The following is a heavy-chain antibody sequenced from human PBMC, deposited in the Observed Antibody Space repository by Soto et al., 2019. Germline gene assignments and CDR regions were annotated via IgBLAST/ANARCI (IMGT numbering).Heavy chain of an antibody. CDR2: IKSKTDGGTT. Sequence: EVQLVESGGGLVKPGGSLTISCTSSDFPSFNGWWSWVSRAPGRGLEWVGRIKSKTDGGTTDYAGPVKGRFTISRDNSKDTMYLQMNSLENEDTGVYYCTTDVTGVSGGDYWGQGPPVTVSS. CDR1: DFPSFNGW. CDR3: TTDVTGVSGGDY. V-gene: IGHV3-15*01. J-gene: IGHJ4*02. D-gene: IGHD1-1*01.